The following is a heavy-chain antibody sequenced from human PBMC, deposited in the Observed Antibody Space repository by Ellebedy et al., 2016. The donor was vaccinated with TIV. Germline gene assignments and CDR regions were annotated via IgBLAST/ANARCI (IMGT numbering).Heavy chain of an antibody. CDR1: GFTFSTYA. CDR2: ISGNGGST. J-gene: IGHJ2*01. D-gene: IGHD6-19*01. V-gene: IGHV3-64D*09. CDR3: AVVAGSWYFDL. Sequence: PGGSLRLSCSGSGFTFSTYAMHWVRQAPGKGLEYVSAISGNGGSTYYADSVKGRFTVSRDNSKNTMFLQMSSLRAEDTALYYCAVVAGSWYFDLWGRGTLVTVSS.